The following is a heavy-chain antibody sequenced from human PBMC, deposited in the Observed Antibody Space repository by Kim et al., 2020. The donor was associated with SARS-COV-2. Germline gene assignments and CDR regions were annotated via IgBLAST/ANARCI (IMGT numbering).Heavy chain of an antibody. CDR3: ASSYGSARYYINWFDT. Sequence: SVKVSCKASGGTFSSYAISWVRQAPGQGLEWMGGIIPIFGTANYAQKFQGRVTITADESTSTAYMELSSLRSEDTAVYYCASSYGSARYYINWFDTCGQGALLTFSP. CDR1: GGTFSSYA. J-gene: IGHJ5*02. CDR2: IIPIFGTA. D-gene: IGHD3-10*01. V-gene: IGHV1-69*13.